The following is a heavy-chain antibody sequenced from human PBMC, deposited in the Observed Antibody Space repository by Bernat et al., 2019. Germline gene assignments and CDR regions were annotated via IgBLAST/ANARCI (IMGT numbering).Heavy chain of an antibody. CDR3: TTVGSGAYSEAYYYYGMDV. CDR2: IKSNTDGCTT. Sequence: EVQLVESGGGLVKPGGSLRLSCAVSGFIFSNAWMSWVRQAPGKGLEWVGRIKSNTDGCTTDYAAPVKGRFTIARDDSKNTLYLQINSLTTEDTAVYYCTTVGSGAYSEAYYYYGMDVWGQGTAVTVSS. V-gene: IGHV3-15*01. J-gene: IGHJ6*02. CDR1: GFIFSNAW. D-gene: IGHD1-26*01.